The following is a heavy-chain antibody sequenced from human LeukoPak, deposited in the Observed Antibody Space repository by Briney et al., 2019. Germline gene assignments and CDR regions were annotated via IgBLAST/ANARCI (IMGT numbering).Heavy chain of an antibody. CDR3: AKDYYDSSGYYSAFDI. J-gene: IGHJ3*02. CDR1: GFTFSSYG. V-gene: IGHV3-30*18. CDR2: ISYDGSNK. Sequence: PGRSLRLSCAASGFTFSSYGMHWVRQAPGKGLEWVAVISYDGSNKYYADSVKGRFTISRDNSKNTLYLQMNSLRAEDTAVYYCAKDYYDSSGYYSAFDIWGQGTTVIVSS. D-gene: IGHD3-22*01.